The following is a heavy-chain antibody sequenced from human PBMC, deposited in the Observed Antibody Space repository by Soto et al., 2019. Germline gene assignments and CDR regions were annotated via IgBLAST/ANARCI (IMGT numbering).Heavy chain of an antibody. V-gene: IGHV1-69*13. D-gene: IGHD3-22*01. CDR3: ARGYYYDSSGYYHYFDY. CDR2: IIPIFGTA. CDR1: GDTFSSYA. Sequence: ASVPVSFQASGDTFSSYAISWLRQAPGQGLEWMGGIIPIFGTANYAQKFQGRVTITADESTSTAYMELSSLRSEDTAVYYCARGYYYDSSGYYHYFDYWGQGTLVTVSS. J-gene: IGHJ4*02.